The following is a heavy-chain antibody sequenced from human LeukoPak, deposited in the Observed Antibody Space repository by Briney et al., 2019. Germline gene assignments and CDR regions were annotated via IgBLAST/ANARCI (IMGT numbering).Heavy chain of an antibody. Sequence: SGPTLLKPPQTLTLTCTFSGFALSTRGVGVGWNRQPQGKALEWLTLIYWNDDKRYSPSLKSRLTITKDTSKTQVVLTMTNMDPVDPATYYCAHRPLGYCSSTSCYLGYGTGYFDYWGQGTLVTVSS. CDR1: GFALSTRGVG. CDR3: AHRPLGYCSSTSCYLGYGTGYFDY. V-gene: IGHV2-5*01. J-gene: IGHJ4*02. CDR2: IYWNDDK. D-gene: IGHD2-2*01.